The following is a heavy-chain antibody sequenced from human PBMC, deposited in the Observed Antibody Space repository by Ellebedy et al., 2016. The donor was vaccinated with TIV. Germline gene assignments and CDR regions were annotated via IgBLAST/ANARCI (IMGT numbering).Heavy chain of an antibody. CDR2: ISRSSSYI. Sequence: GESLKISCAASGFIFSSYSMNWVRQAPGKGLEWVSSISRSSSYIDYADSVKGRVTISRDNAQNSLFLQFNSLRAEDTAVYYCARDLDGVADYWGQGTLVTVSS. CDR1: GFIFSSYS. CDR3: ARDLDGVADY. V-gene: IGHV3-21*01. D-gene: IGHD1-1*01. J-gene: IGHJ4*02.